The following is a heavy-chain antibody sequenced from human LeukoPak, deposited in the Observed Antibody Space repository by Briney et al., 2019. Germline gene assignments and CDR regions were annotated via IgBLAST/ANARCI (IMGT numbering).Heavy chain of an antibody. Sequence: ASVKVSCKASGYTFTSYYMHWVRQAPGQGLEWMGIINPSGGSTSYAQKFQGRVTMTRDTSTSTVYIELSSLRSEDTAVYYCARVTRDRFAFDIWGQGTMVTVSS. CDR3: ARVTRDRFAFDI. V-gene: IGHV1-46*01. J-gene: IGHJ3*02. CDR1: GYTFTSYY. CDR2: INPSGGST. D-gene: IGHD4-11*01.